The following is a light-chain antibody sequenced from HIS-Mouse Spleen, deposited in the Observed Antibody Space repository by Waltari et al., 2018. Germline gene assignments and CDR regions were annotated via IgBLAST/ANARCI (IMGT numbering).Light chain of an antibody. CDR2: VDS. CDR1: NIGSKS. Sequence: SYVLTQPPSVSVAPGKTARITWGGNNIGSKSVHWYQQKPGQAPVLVVYVDSDRPSGIPERFSGSNSGNTTTLTISRVEAGDEADYYCQVWDSSSDHVVFGGGTKLTVL. J-gene: IGLJ2*01. V-gene: IGLV3-21*03. CDR3: QVWDSSSDHVV.